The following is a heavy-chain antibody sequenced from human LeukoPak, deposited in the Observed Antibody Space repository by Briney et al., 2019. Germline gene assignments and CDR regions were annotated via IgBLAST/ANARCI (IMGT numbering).Heavy chain of an antibody. CDR3: AREGIAVAATRWFDP. D-gene: IGHD6-19*01. CDR2: ISSDGTNE. Sequence: GGSLRLSCAASGFTFSSYAMSWVRQAPGKGLEWVAVISSDGTNEYYADSVKGRFTISRDNSKNTLYVQMDSLRPEDTAVYYCAREGIAVAATRWFDPWGQGTLVTVSS. V-gene: IGHV3-30-3*01. CDR1: GFTFSSYA. J-gene: IGHJ5*02.